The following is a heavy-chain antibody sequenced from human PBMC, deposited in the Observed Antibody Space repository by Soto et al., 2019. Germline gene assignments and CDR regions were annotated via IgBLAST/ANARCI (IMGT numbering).Heavy chain of an antibody. J-gene: IGHJ4*02. CDR1: GFMFSAYA. V-gene: IGHV3-23*01. D-gene: IGHD2-15*01. CDR2: MSGTSADT. CDR3: AREDGGGPFDY. Sequence: DVHRLESGGGLVQPGGSLRLSCAASGFMFSAYAMHWVRQAPGQGLEWVSSMSGTSADTYYADSVKGRFTVSRDSSKDTLYLQLNSLRAEDTALYFCAREDGGGPFDYWGQGTLVIVSS.